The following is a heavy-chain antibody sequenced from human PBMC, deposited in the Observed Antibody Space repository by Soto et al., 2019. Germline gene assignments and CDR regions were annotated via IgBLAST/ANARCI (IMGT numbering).Heavy chain of an antibody. J-gene: IGHJ4*02. V-gene: IGHV4-59*01. CDR1: GGSISTYY. D-gene: IGHD6-19*01. Sequence: SETLSLTCTVSGGSISTYYWSWIRQPPGKGLEWIGYIYYSGSTNYNPSLKSRVTISVDTSKNQFSLKLSSVTAADTAVYYCARDGSSGWYVFFDYWGQGTLVTVSS. CDR2: IYYSGST. CDR3: ARDGSSGWYVFFDY.